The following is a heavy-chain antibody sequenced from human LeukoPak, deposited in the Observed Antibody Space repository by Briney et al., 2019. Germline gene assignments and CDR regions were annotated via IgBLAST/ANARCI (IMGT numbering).Heavy chain of an antibody. CDR1: GFTFGDYA. D-gene: IGHD2-2*01. CDR2: IRSKAYGGTT. Sequence: GGSLRLSCTASGFTFGDYAMSWFRQAPGKGLEWVGFIRSKAYGGTTEYAASVKGRFTISRDDSKSIAYLQMNSLKTEDTAVYYCTRDPPFWCSSTSCYHYGFDYWGQGTLVTVSS. CDR3: TRDPPFWCSSTSCYHYGFDY. V-gene: IGHV3-49*03. J-gene: IGHJ4*02.